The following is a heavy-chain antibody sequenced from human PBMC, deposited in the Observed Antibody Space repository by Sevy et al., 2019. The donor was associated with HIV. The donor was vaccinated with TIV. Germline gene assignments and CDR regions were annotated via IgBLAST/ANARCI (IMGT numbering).Heavy chain of an antibody. CDR2: IRSKAYGGTT. CDR3: TRLWARGMVVYYYYYMDV. V-gene: IGHV3-49*04. Sequence: GGSLRLSCTASGFTFGDYAMSWVRQAPGKGLEWVGFIRSKAYGGTTEYAASVKGRFTISRDDSKSIAYLQMNSLKTEDTAVYYCTRLWARGMVVYYYYYMDVWGKGTTVTVSS. CDR1: GFTFGDYA. J-gene: IGHJ6*03. D-gene: IGHD1-26*01.